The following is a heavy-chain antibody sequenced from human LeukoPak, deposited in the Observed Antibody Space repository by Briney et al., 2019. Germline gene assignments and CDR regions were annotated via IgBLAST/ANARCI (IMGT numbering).Heavy chain of an antibody. CDR2: IYHSGNS. CDR3: AKSRYGSTDTNYYMDV. V-gene: IGHV4-4*02. J-gene: IGHJ6*03. Sequence: SGTLSLTCAVSGGSISSGTWWSWVRQPPGKGLEWIGEIYHSGNSNYNPSLKSRATISLDTSKNLFSLKLTSVTAADTAMYYCAKSRYGSTDTNYYMDVWGKGTTVTVSS. D-gene: IGHD2-2*01. CDR1: GGSISSGTW.